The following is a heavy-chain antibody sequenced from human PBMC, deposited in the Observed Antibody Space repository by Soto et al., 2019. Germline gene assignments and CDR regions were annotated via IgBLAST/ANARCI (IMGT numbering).Heavy chain of an antibody. J-gene: IGHJ4*02. V-gene: IGHV1-2*02. Sequence: ASVKVSCKASGYTFTGYYMHWVRQAPGQGLEWMGWINPNSGGTNYAQKFQGRVTMTRDTSISTAYMELSRLGSDDTAVYYCARDLDYGDYEYYFDYWGQGTLVTVSS. D-gene: IGHD4-17*01. CDR3: ARDLDYGDYEYYFDY. CDR1: GYTFTGYY. CDR2: INPNSGGT.